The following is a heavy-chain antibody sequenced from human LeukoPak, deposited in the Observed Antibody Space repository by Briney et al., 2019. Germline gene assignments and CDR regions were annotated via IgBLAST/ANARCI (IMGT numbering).Heavy chain of an antibody. CDR3: ARGRSTSSWECDY. CDR2: ISGSSGII. CDR1: GFTFNTYT. D-gene: IGHD6-6*01. J-gene: IGHJ4*02. V-gene: IGHV3-48*02. Sequence: GGSLRLSCAASGFTFNTYTMNWVRQAPGKGLEWVSYISGSSGIIDCADSVRGRFTISRDNAKNLLYLQMNSLRDDDTAVYYCARGRSTSSWECDYWGQGTLVTVSS.